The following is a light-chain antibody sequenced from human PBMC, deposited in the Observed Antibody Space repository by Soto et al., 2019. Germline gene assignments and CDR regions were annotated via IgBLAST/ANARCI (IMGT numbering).Light chain of an antibody. Sequence: EIVLTQSPGTLSLSPGERATLSCRASQSVSSSYLAWYQQKPGQAPRLLIYGASSRATGIPDRFSGSGSGTVFTLTISRLEPEDFAVYYWQQYGSSPPMYTFGQGTKLEIK. V-gene: IGKV3-20*01. J-gene: IGKJ2*01. CDR2: GAS. CDR3: QQYGSSPPMYT. CDR1: QSVSSSY.